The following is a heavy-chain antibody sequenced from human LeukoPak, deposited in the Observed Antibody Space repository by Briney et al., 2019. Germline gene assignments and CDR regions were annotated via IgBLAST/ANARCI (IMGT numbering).Heavy chain of an antibody. D-gene: IGHD3-3*01. CDR3: ARGGNTIFGVITLFDC. J-gene: IGHJ4*02. CDR2: ISGSGGTT. CDR1: GFTFSNYD. V-gene: IGHV3-23*01. Sequence: GGSLRLSCAASGFTFSNYDMNWVRQAPGKGLEWVSAISGSGGTTYYADSVKGRFTISRDNSENTLYLQMNSLRAEDTAVYYCARGGNTIFGVITLFDCWGQGTLVTVSS.